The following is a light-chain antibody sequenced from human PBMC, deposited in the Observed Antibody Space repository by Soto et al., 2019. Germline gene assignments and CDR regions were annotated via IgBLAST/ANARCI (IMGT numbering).Light chain of an antibody. J-gene: IGKJ1*01. V-gene: IGKV1-39*01. CDR1: QGISTY. CDR3: AHSYSTTST. CDR2: AAS. Sequence: MQVTQSPSSLSSSVGDRVTITYRASQGISTYLNWYQQKPGKAPKLLIYAASSLQSGVPSRFSGSGAETDFTLTICSLQPEHSSTYSCAHSYSTTSTFGPGTKVDTK.